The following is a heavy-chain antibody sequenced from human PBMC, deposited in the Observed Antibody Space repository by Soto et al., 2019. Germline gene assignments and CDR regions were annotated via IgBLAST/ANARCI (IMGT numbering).Heavy chain of an antibody. CDR3: ARVGRLHYFDY. D-gene: IGHD4-17*01. CDR2: ISYDGSNK. V-gene: IGHV3-30-3*01. CDR1: GFTFSSYA. Sequence: QVQLVESGGGVVQPGRSLRLSCAASGFTFSSYAMHWVRQAPGKGLEWVAVISYDGSNKYYADSVKGRFTISRENSKNTLFLQLNRVRAEDTAVYYCARVGRLHYFDYWGQGALVTVSS. J-gene: IGHJ4*02.